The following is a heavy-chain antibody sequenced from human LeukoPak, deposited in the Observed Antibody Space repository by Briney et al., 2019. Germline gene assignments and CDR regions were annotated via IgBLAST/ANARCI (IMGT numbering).Heavy chain of an antibody. Sequence: SETLSLTCSVSGGSISNHYWSWFRQPPGTELEWIGYIHYSGRTNYNPSLKSRLTISLDTSTNQFSLKLSSVTAADTAMYYCARGWRKANAFDIWGQGTMVTVSS. V-gene: IGHV4-59*08. J-gene: IGHJ3*02. CDR2: IHYSGRT. CDR1: GGSISNHY. D-gene: IGHD6-19*01. CDR3: ARGWRKANAFDI.